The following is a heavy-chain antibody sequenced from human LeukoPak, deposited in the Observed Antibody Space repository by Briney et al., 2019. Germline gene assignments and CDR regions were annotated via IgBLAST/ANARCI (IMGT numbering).Heavy chain of an antibody. J-gene: IGHJ5*02. CDR2: IYPGDSHT. Sequence: GESLKISCKGSGYRFPNYWIGWVRQMPGKGLEWMWIIYPGDSHTRYSPSFQDQVTISVDKSISTAYLQWSSLKASDTAMYYCARGPYAYTSSATLGSYNWFDPWGQGSLVTVSS. V-gene: IGHV5-51*01. CDR1: GYRFPNYW. D-gene: IGHD2-2*02. CDR3: ARGPYAYTSSATLGSYNWFDP.